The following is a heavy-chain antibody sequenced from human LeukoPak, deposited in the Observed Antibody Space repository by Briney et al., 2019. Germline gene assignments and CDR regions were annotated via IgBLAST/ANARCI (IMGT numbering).Heavy chain of an antibody. CDR1: GFTFSSEA. Sequence: PGGSLRLSCAVSGFTFSSEAMGWVRQLPGGGLEWVSTISPAGGTTYYAESMKGRFTISRDNSKSTLYLQMNSLRAEDTAVYYCVTPPYYFDYWGQGTLVTVSS. CDR3: VTPPYYFDY. J-gene: IGHJ4*02. CDR2: ISPAGGTT. D-gene: IGHD4-23*01. V-gene: IGHV3-23*01.